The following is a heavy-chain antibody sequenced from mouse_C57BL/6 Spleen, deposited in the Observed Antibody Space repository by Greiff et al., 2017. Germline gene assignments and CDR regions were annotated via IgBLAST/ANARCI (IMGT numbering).Heavy chain of an antibody. CDR3: ARDSGGIFDY. CDR2: ISNGGGST. V-gene: IGHV5-12*01. D-gene: IGHD1-1*02. J-gene: IGHJ2*01. Sequence: EVHLVESGGGLVQPGGSLKLSCAASGFTFSDYYMYWVRQTPEKRLEWVAYISNGGGSTYYPDTVKGRFTISRDNAKNTLYLQMSRLKSEDTAMYYCARDSGGIFDYWGQGTTLTVSS. CDR1: GFTFSDYY.